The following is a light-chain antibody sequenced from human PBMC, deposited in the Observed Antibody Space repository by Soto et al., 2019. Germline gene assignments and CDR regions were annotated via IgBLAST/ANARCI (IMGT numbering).Light chain of an antibody. CDR2: WAS. CDR1: HSVLYSSNKKNY. Sequence: IVITQSPDSLAVSRGDRATINCRSIHSVLYSSNKKNYLAWYQKKKGKPPKVLIYWASTRESGVPARFSGSGYGTDLTITISSMQDEDVEVYYCQQYYSNPLTFGGGTQVDIK. J-gene: IGKJ4*01. CDR3: QQYYSNPLT. V-gene: IGKV4-1*01.